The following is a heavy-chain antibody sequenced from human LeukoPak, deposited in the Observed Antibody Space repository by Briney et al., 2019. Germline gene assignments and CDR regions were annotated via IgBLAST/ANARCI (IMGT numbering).Heavy chain of an antibody. V-gene: IGHV3-7*01. CDR3: ASNNWFDP. CDR2: INQGGSEQ. D-gene: IGHD2-8*01. CDR1: GFTFSDYW. Sequence: PGGSLRLSCAASGFTFSDYWMSWVRQAPGKGLEWVANINQGGSEQFYVDSLKGRFTISRDNAKNSLFLQMNGLTVEDTAVYYCASNNWFDPWGQGTLVTV. J-gene: IGHJ5*02.